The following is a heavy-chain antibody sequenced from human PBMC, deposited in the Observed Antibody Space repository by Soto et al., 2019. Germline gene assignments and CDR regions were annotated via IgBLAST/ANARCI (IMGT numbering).Heavy chain of an antibody. Sequence: GGSLRLSCAASGFTFSSYAMSWVRQAPGKGLEWVSAISGSGCSTYYADSVKGRFTISRDNSQHTLYLQMNSLRAEDTAVYYCAKDGCSGGSCYSDYYYYYMDVWGKGTTVTVSS. J-gene: IGHJ6*03. D-gene: IGHD2-15*01. CDR1: GFTFSSYA. CDR2: ISGSGCST. CDR3: AKDGCSGGSCYSDYYYYYMDV. V-gene: IGHV3-23*01.